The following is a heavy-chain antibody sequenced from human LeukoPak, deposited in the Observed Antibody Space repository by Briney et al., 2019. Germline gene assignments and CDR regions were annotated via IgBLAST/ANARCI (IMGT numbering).Heavy chain of an antibody. CDR1: GYTFTTYA. D-gene: IGHD2-15*01. V-gene: IGHV1-8*02. J-gene: IGHJ3*02. CDR3: ARVTHRCSGGSCLDAFDI. Sequence: ASVKVSCKASGYTFTTYAINWVRQATGQGLEWMGWMNPNSGNTGYAQKFQGRVTMTRNTSISTAYMELSSLRSEDTAVYYCARVTHRCSGGSCLDAFDIWGQGTMVTVSS. CDR2: MNPNSGNT.